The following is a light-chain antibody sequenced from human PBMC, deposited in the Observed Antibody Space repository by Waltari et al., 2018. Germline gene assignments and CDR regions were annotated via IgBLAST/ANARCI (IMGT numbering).Light chain of an antibody. J-gene: IGLJ2*01. CDR1: SSDVGGYDS. CDR3: SSYAGSNTLV. V-gene: IGLV2-14*03. Sequence: QSALTQPGSVSGSPGQSITISCTGTSSDVGGYDSVHWYQQHPGKAPKLMLHSVSSRRVGVSTRFSGSKSGNTASLTISGRQAEDEADYFCSSYAGSNTLVFGGGTQVTVL. CDR2: SVS.